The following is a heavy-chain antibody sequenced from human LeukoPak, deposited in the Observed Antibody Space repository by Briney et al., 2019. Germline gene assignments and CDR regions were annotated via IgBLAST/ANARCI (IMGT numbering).Heavy chain of an antibody. V-gene: IGHV3-48*03. CDR3: ASPRMDGAFDI. CDR1: GFTFSSYE. Sequence: GGSLRLSCAASGFTFSSYEMNWVRQAPGKGLEWVSYISSSGSTIYYADSVKGRFTISRDNAKNSLYLKMNSLRAEDTAVYYCASPRMDGAFDIWGQGKMVTVSS. CDR2: ISSSGSTI. D-gene: IGHD3/OR15-3a*01. J-gene: IGHJ3*02.